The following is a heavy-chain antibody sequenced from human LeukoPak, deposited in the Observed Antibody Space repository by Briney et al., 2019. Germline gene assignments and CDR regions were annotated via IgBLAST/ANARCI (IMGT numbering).Heavy chain of an antibody. Sequence: GGSLRLXXXASVXXFSSYAMSWVHXAPGKGLEWVSAISGSGGSTYYADSVKGRFTISRDNSKNTLYLQMNSLRAEDTAVYYCAKGQWRDYWGQGTLVTVSS. CDR1: VXXFSSYA. CDR3: AKGQWRDY. D-gene: IGHD6-19*01. V-gene: IGHV3-23*01. CDR2: ISGSGGST. J-gene: IGHJ4*02.